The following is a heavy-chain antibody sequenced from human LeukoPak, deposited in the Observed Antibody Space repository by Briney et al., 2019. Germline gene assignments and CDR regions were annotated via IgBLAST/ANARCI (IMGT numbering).Heavy chain of an antibody. D-gene: IGHD2-2*02. CDR2: IIPIFGTA. V-gene: IGHV1-69*13. J-gene: IGHJ3*02. Sequence: ASGKVSCKAAGGTFTSYAISWVRQAPGQGLEGKGGIIPIFGTANYAQKFQGRVTITADESTSTAYMELSSLRSEDTAVYYCARDRWGVVVPAAIDAFDIWGQGTMVTVSS. CDR3: ARDRWGVVVPAAIDAFDI. CDR1: GGTFTSYA.